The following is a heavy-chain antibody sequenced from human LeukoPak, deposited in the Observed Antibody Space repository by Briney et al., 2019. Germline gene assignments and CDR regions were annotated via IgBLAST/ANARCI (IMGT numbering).Heavy chain of an antibody. CDR2: IRYDGSNK. CDR1: GFTFSSYG. J-gene: IGHJ4*02. Sequence: GGSLRLSCAASGFTFSSYGMHWVRQAPGKGLEWVAFIRYDGSNKYYADSVKGRFTISRDNSKNTLYLQMNSLRAEDTAVYYCAKGIAARPLVDYWGQGTLVTVSS. V-gene: IGHV3-30*02. D-gene: IGHD6-6*01. CDR3: AKGIAARPLVDY.